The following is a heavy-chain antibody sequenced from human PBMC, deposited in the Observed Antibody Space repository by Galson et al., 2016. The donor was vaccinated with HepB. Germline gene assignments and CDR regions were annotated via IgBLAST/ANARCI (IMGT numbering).Heavy chain of an antibody. CDR3: ARYYKGYCSSSSCYSGWFDP. D-gene: IGHD2-2*02. J-gene: IGHJ5*02. CDR2: IYHSGSA. CDR1: GGAISSGGYS. Sequence: TLSLTCAVSGGAISSGGYSWNWIRQPAGKGLEWIGYIYHSGSAYYNPSLKSRVTISVDRSKSQFSLKLSSVTAADTAVYYCARYYKGYCSSSSCYSGWFDPWGQGTLVTVSS. V-gene: IGHV4-30-2*01.